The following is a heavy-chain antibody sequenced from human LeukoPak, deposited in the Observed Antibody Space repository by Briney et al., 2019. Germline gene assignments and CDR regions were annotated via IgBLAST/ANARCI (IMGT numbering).Heavy chain of an antibody. J-gene: IGHJ3*02. V-gene: IGHV3-21*01. CDR1: GFTFSSYS. CDR2: ISSSSSYI. D-gene: IGHD3-22*01. Sequence: GGSLRLSCAASGFTFSSYSMNWVRQAPGKGLEWVSSISSSSSYIYYADSVKGRFTISRDNAKNSLYLQMNSLRAEDTAVYYCARTSSGYYATDAFDIWGQGTMVTVSS. CDR3: ARTSSGYYATDAFDI.